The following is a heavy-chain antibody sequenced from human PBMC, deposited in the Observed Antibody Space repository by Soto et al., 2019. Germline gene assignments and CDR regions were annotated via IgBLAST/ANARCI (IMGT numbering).Heavy chain of an antibody. J-gene: IGHJ6*02. Sequence: ASVKVSCKASGYTFTGYYMHWVRQAPGQGLEWMGWINPNSGGTNYAQKFQGRVTMTRDTSISTAYMELSRLRSDDTAVYYCARDLAYCGGDCSGGYRYYYYYGMDVWGQGPTVTVYS. CDR3: ARDLAYCGGDCSGGYRYYYYYGMDV. CDR1: GYTFTGYY. CDR2: INPNSGGT. D-gene: IGHD2-21*02. V-gene: IGHV1-2*02.